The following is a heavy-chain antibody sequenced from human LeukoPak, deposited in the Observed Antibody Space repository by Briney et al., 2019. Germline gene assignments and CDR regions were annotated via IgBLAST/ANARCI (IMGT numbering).Heavy chain of an antibody. CDR1: GFTFSIYA. D-gene: IGHD3-10*01. Sequence: PGPSLRLSCAASGFTFSIYAMSSARQAPGKWREWVSTIRNTGSSTFYADSVKRRFTVSRDNSKSTLYLQMHSLRAEATAVYYCATRHGSGTYYMGYWGQGTLVSVS. CDR2: IRNTGSST. CDR3: ATRHGSGTYYMGY. V-gene: IGHV3-23*01. J-gene: IGHJ4*02.